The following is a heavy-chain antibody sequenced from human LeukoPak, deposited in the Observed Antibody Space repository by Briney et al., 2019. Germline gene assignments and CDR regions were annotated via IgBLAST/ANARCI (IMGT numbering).Heavy chain of an antibody. CDR3: ARAPGCGGDCYPEIDAFDI. Sequence: SETLSLTCTVSGGPISSGGYYWSWIRQHPGKGLEWIGYIYYSGSTYYNPSLKSRVTISVDTSKNQFSLKLSSVTAADTAVYYCARAPGCGGDCYPEIDAFDIWGQGTMVTVSS. CDR1: GGPISSGGYY. D-gene: IGHD2-21*02. J-gene: IGHJ3*02. V-gene: IGHV4-31*03. CDR2: IYYSGST.